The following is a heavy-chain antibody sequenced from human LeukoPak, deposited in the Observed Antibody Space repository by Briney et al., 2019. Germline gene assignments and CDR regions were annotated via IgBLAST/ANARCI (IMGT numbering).Heavy chain of an antibody. D-gene: IGHD3-10*01. J-gene: IGHJ4*02. CDR3: ATRPYGSGSGDY. V-gene: IGHV4-59*12. CDR1: GGSISSYY. CDR2: IYYSGST. Sequence: PSETLSLTCTVSGGSISSYYWSWIRQPPGKGLEWIGYIYYSGSTNYNPSLKSRVTISVDKSKNQFSLKLSSVTAADTAVYYCATRPYGSGSGDYWGQGTLVTVSS.